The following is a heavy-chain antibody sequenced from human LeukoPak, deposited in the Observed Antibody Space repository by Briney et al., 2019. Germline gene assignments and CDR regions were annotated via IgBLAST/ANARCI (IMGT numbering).Heavy chain of an antibody. CDR3: VREKVYNCVRWYYYYYYRDV. V-gene: IGHV4-34*01. CDR1: GGSFSCSY. J-gene: IGHJ6*03. CDR2: INHSGST. Sequence: PSETLSLTCAVYGGSFSCSYWCWIRQPPGKGLEWIGEINHSGSTNYNPSLKSRVTISVDTSKNEFSLKLSSVTASHTAVYYCVREKVYNCVRWYYYYYYRDVGGKGTTVSVSS. D-gene: IGHD1-1*01.